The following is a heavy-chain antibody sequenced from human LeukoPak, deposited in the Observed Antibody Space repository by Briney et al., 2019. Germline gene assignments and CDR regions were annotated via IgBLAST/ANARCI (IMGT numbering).Heavy chain of an antibody. V-gene: IGHV3-33*01. J-gene: IGHJ4*02. Sequence: AGGSLRLSCAASGFTFSSYGMHWVRQAPGKGLEWVAVIWYDGSNKYYADSVKGRFTISRDNSKNTLYLQMNSLRAEDTAVYYCARDLQLVRSPFDYWGQGTLVTVSS. CDR1: GFTFSSYG. CDR2: IWYDGSNK. D-gene: IGHD6-6*01. CDR3: ARDLQLVRSPFDY.